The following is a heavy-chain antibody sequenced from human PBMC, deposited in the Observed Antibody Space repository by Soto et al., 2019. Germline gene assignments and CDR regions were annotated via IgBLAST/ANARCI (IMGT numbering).Heavy chain of an antibody. V-gene: IGHV4-34*01. CDR2: INHSGST. J-gene: IGHJ4*02. D-gene: IGHD4-17*01. CDR3: SRGRRTAVTIDY. Sequence: SETLSLTCAVYGGSFSGYYWSWIRQPPGKGLEWIGEINHSGSTNYNPSLKSRVTISVDTSKNQFSLKLSSVTAADTAVYYCSRGRRTAVTIDYWGQGTQVTVSS. CDR1: GGSFSGYY.